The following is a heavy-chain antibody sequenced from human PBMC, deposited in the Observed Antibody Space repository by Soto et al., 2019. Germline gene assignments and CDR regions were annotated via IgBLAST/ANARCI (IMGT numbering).Heavy chain of an antibody. CDR2: IIPIFGTA. V-gene: IGHV1-69*13. J-gene: IGHJ6*02. Sequence: ASVKVSCKASGGTFSSYAISWVRQAPGQGLEWMGGIIPIFGTANYAQKFQGRVTITADESTSTAYMELSSLRSEDTAVYYCARSRAVDEYYYYYGMDVWGQGTTVTVSS. D-gene: IGHD6-19*01. CDR1: GGTFSSYA. CDR3: ARSRAVDEYYYYYGMDV.